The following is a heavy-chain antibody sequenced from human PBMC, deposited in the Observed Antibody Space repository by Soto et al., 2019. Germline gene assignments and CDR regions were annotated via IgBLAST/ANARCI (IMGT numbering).Heavy chain of an antibody. Sequence: EVQLVQSGAEVKKPGESLKISCKGSGYSFTSYWIGWVRQMPGKGLECMGIIYPGDSDTRYSPSIQGQVTISADKSISTAYVQWSSLKASDTAMYYCARAMVRGKNYYGMDVWGQGTTVTVSS. J-gene: IGHJ6*02. CDR2: IYPGDSDT. CDR1: GYSFTSYW. D-gene: IGHD3-10*01. V-gene: IGHV5-51*03. CDR3: ARAMVRGKNYYGMDV.